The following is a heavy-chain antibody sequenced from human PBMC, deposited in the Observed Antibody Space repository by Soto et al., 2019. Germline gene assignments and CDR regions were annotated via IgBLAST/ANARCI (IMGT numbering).Heavy chain of an antibody. D-gene: IGHD3-22*01. J-gene: IGHJ4*02. CDR2: ITPMFGTP. CDR3: AREGTLYESSAYYYLY. V-gene: IGHV1-69*13. CDR1: VGTWSGYY. Sequence: SGKVSYKASVGTWSGYYITWVRPAPGQGLEWMGGITPMFGTPNYAQKFQGRVTITADESTSTAYMEPSSLRAEDTAMYYCAREGTLYESSAYYYLYWGQGTLVTVSS.